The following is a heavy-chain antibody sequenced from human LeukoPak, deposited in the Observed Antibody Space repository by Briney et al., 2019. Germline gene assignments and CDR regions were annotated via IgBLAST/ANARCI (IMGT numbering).Heavy chain of an antibody. CDR1: GGSISSGDYY. J-gene: IGHJ3*02. Sequence: PSQTLSLTCTVSGGSISSGDYYWSWIRQPPGKGLEWIGYIYYSGSTYYNPSLKSRVTMSVDTSKNQFSLKLSSVTAADTAVYYCARVEGIVVVVAATPIHHAFDIWGQGTMVTVSS. D-gene: IGHD2-15*01. CDR3: ARVEGIVVVVAATPIHHAFDI. CDR2: IYYSGST. V-gene: IGHV4-30-4*01.